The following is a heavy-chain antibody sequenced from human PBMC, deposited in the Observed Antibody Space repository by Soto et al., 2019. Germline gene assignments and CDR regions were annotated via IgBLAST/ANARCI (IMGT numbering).Heavy chain of an antibody. CDR2: ISAYNGNT. CDR1: GYTFTSYG. V-gene: IGHV1-18*01. D-gene: IGHD3-22*01. CDR3: AIVTLYYYDSSGYYLGAFDI. J-gene: IGHJ3*02. Sequence: QVQLVQSGAEVKKPGASVKVSCKASGYTFTSYGISWVRQAPGQGLEWMGWISAYNGNTNYAQKLQGRVTMTTDTSTSTAYMELRSLRSDDTAVYYCAIVTLYYYDSSGYYLGAFDIWGQGTMVTVSS.